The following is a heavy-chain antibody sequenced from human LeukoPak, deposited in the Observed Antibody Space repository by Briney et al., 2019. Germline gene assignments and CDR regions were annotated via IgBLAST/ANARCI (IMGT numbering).Heavy chain of an antibody. Sequence: SQTLSLTCTVSGGSMSSGGYYWPWIRQPPGEGLEWIGYIYHSVNTYNNPSLKSRIVISVDTSKNQFSLKVTSVTAADTAVYYCARVRKLPLEWDLIDYWGQGTLVTVSS. CDR3: ARVRKLPLEWDLIDY. J-gene: IGHJ4*02. CDR1: GGSMSSGGYY. V-gene: IGHV4-31*03. D-gene: IGHD4-23*01. CDR2: IYHSVNT.